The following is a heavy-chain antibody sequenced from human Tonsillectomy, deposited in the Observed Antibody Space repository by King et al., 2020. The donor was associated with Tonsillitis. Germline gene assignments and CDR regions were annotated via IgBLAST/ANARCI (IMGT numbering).Heavy chain of an antibody. V-gene: IGHV3-30*02. CDR2: IRYDGSNK. Sequence: VQLVESGGGVVQPGGSLRLSCAASGFTFSSYGMHWVRQAPGKGLEWVAFIRYDGSNKYYADSGKGRFTISRDNSKNTLYLQMNSLRAEDTAVYYCSQDRIWFGEFSSLDYWGQGNLVTVSS. J-gene: IGHJ4*02. CDR1: GFTFSSYG. D-gene: IGHD3-10*01. CDR3: SQDRIWFGEFSSLDY.